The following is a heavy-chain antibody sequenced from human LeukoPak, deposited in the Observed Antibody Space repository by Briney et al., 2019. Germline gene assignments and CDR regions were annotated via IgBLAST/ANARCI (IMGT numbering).Heavy chain of an antibody. CDR1: GGSISSGGYS. D-gene: IGHD5-24*01. CDR3: ARGGDGYNFDFDY. V-gene: IGHV4-30-2*01. J-gene: IGHJ4*02. Sequence: SETLSLTCAVSGGSISSGGYSWRWIRQPPGKGLEWIGYIYHSGSTYYNPSLKSRVTISVDRSKNQFSLKLSSVTAADTAVYYCARGGDGYNFDFDYWGQGTLVTVSS. CDR2: IYHSGST.